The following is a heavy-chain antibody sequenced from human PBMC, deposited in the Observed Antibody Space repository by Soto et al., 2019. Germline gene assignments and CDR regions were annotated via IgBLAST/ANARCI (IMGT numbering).Heavy chain of an antibody. J-gene: IGHJ4*02. Sequence: HPGGSLRLSCAASGFTFSSYSMNWVRQAPGKGLEWVSYISRSSSTIYYADSVKGRFTISRDNAKNSLYLQMNSLRDEDTAVYCCARDWDYYDSSGYYYDDYWGQGTLVTVSS. V-gene: IGHV3-48*02. CDR2: ISRSSSTI. CDR3: ARDWDYYDSSGYYYDDY. CDR1: GFTFSSYS. D-gene: IGHD3-22*01.